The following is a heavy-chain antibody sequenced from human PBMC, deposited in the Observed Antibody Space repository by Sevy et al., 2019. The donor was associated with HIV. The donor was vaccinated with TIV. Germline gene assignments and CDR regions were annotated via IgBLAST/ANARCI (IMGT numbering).Heavy chain of an antibody. CDR3: ARSSGYSYGDFDY. CDR1: GGSVSSNY. V-gene: IGHV4-59*02. Sequence: SETLSLTCTVSGGSVSSNYWSWIRQPPGKGLEWIGYIYSSGSSDNPSLKSRVSMSMDTSKNQFSLKLNSVTAADTAVYYCARSSGYSYGDFDYWGQGTLVTVSS. D-gene: IGHD5-18*01. J-gene: IGHJ4*02. CDR2: IYSSGSS.